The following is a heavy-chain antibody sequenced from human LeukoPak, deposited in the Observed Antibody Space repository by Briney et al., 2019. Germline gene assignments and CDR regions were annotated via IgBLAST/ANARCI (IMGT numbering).Heavy chain of an antibody. Sequence: SETLSLTCTVSGGSISSNNYYWGWIRQPPGKGLEWIGSIYYSGSTYYNPSLKSRVTISIDTSKNQFSLKLSSVTAADTAVYYCAREGAVVMGRNAFDIWGQGTMVTVSS. D-gene: IGHD4-23*01. CDR2: IYYSGST. V-gene: IGHV4-39*07. J-gene: IGHJ3*02. CDR1: GGSISSNNYY. CDR3: AREGAVVMGRNAFDI.